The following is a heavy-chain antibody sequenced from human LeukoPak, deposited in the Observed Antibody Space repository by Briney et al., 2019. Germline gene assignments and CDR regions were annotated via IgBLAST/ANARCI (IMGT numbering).Heavy chain of an antibody. Sequence: ASVKVSCKASGYTFTGYYMHWVRQAPGQGLEWMGWISAYNGNTNYAQKLQGRVTMTTDTSTSTAYMELRSLRSDDTAVYYCARGTVRGVIDYWGQGTLVTVSS. D-gene: IGHD3-10*01. J-gene: IGHJ4*02. CDR2: ISAYNGNT. CDR1: GYTFTGYY. CDR3: ARGTVRGVIDY. V-gene: IGHV1-18*04.